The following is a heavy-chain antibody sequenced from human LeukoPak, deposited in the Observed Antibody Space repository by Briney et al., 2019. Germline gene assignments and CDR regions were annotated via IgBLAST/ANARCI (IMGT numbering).Heavy chain of an antibody. J-gene: IGHJ4*02. CDR2: ISYDGSNK. V-gene: IGHV3-30*04. CDR1: GFTFSSYA. Sequence: QAGGSLRLSCAASGFTFSSYAMHWVRQAPGKGLEWVAVISYDGSNKYYADSVKGRFTISRDNSKNTLYLQMNSLRAEDTAVYYCARDGGFIAVSSRPAVGYFDYWGQGTLVTVSS. CDR3: ARDGGFIAVSSRPAVGYFDY. D-gene: IGHD6-19*01.